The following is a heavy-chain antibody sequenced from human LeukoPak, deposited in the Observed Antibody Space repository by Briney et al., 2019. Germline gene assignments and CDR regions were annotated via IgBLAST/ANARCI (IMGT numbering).Heavy chain of an antibody. D-gene: IGHD3-16*01. CDR3: ARSLIPGRWYFDL. Sequence: KSLRLSCAVSGFTFSRFPFHWVRQAPGKGLEWVAAISTDGSYKYHGDSVKGRFTISRDNPMNTLYLQMNGLRPDDTAVYYCARSLIPGRWYFDLWGRGTLVTVSS. J-gene: IGHJ2*01. CDR1: GFTFSRFP. V-gene: IGHV3-30*04. CDR2: ISTDGSYK.